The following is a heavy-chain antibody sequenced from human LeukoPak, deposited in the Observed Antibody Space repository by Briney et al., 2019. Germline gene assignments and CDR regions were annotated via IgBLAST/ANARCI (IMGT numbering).Heavy chain of an antibody. Sequence: GGSLRLSCAASGFTFSSYGMHWVRQASGKGLEWVAVISYDGSNKYYADSVKGRFTISRDNSKNTLYLQMNSLRAEDTAVYYCAKDMGIAAVPGELAFDIWGQGTMVTVSS. D-gene: IGHD6-13*01. CDR1: GFTFSSYG. V-gene: IGHV3-30*18. CDR2: ISYDGSNK. J-gene: IGHJ3*02. CDR3: AKDMGIAAVPGELAFDI.